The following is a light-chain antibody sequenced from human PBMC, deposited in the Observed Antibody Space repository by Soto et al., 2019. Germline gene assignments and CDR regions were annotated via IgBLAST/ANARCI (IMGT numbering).Light chain of an antibody. Sequence: EIVLTQSPGTLSVTPGERVTLSCRASQNIYSNIAWYQQRPGQAPRLLIYRASNRATGIPARFSGSGSGTDFTLTISSLEPEDFGVFYCQQRFDWPKITFGQGTRLEI. J-gene: IGKJ5*01. CDR2: RAS. CDR1: QNIYSN. V-gene: IGKV3-11*01. CDR3: QQRFDWPKIT.